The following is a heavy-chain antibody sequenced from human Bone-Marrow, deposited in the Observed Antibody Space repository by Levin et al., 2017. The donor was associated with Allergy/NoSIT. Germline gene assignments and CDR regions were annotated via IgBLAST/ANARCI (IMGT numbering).Heavy chain of an antibody. CDR1: GFTFSRYA. CDR2: VNNGGNA. CDR3: AKDHPSSGWPAFEY. D-gene: IGHD6-19*01. J-gene: IGHJ4*02. Sequence: ASVKVSCAASGFTFSRYAMSWVRQAPGRGLEWVASVNNGGNAYYGGSVKGPFTVSRDNSKNTLDLPMNSLRDDATAIYYCAKDHPSSGWPAFEYWGQGIRVTVSS. V-gene: IGHV3-23*01.